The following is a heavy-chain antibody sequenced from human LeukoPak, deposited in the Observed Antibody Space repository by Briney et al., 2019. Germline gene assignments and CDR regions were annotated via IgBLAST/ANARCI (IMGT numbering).Heavy chain of an antibody. CDR1: GFTFSSYA. V-gene: IGHV3-64*04. Sequence: GGSLRLSCSASGFTFSSYALHWVRQAPGKGLEYLSAIEGAGKSTHYADSVKGRFTISRDNSKNTLYLQMNSLRAEDTAVYYCAKDPGTVTTSPHYFDYWGQGTLVTVSS. CDR3: AKDPGTVTTSPHYFDY. D-gene: IGHD4-17*01. J-gene: IGHJ4*02. CDR2: IEGAGKST.